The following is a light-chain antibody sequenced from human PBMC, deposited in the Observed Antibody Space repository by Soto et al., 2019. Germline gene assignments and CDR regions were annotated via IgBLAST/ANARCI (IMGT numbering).Light chain of an antibody. CDR3: QQANSFPWT. J-gene: IGKJ1*01. V-gene: IGKV1-12*02. CDR1: QGISKW. CDR2: AAS. Sequence: DIQMTQSPSSVSASVGDSVSFTCRASQGISKWLAWYQQKPGKVPKLLLYAASSLQSGVPSRFSGSGSGTDFTLTISSLQPEDSATYYCQQANSFPWTFGQGTKVDIK.